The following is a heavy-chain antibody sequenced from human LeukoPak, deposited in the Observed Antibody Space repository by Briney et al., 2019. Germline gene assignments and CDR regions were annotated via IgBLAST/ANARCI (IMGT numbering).Heavy chain of an antibody. CDR3: ARVSVLMVYAILPYYYYMDV. V-gene: IGHV4-39*01. Sequence: PSETLSLTCGVSGGSISSSSYYWAWIRQPPGKGLEWIANIYYSGSTYFNPSLKSRVTISKDTSKNQFSLKLSSVTAADTAVYYCARVSVLMVYAILPYYYYMDVWGKGTTVTVSS. D-gene: IGHD2-8*01. CDR2: IYYSGST. J-gene: IGHJ6*03. CDR1: GGSISSSSYY.